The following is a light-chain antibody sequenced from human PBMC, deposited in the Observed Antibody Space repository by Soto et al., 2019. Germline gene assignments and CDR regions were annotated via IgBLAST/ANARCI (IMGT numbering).Light chain of an antibody. CDR1: STDVGGYDY. CDR3: TSYAGGNIV. CDR2: EVN. Sequence: QSALTQPPSASGSPGQSVTICCTGTSTDVGGYDYVSWYQQHPGKVPKLMIYEVNKRPSGVPDRFSGSKSGNTASLTVSGLQPEDEADYYCTSYAGGNIVFGTGTKLTVL. V-gene: IGLV2-8*01. J-gene: IGLJ1*01.